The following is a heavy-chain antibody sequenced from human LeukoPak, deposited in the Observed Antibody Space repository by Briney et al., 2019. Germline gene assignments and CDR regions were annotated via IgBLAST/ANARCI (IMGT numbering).Heavy chain of an antibody. Sequence: SETLSLTCTVSGGSISSSSYYWGWIRQPPGKGLEWIGYIYHSESTYQNPSLKSRVIISLDRSKNQFSLKLNFVTAADTAVYYCARDVRYFGSGTSGPAIWGLGTLVTVSS. CDR2: IYHSEST. V-gene: IGHV4-39*07. CDR3: ARDVRYFGSGTSGPAI. D-gene: IGHD3-10*01. J-gene: IGHJ4*02. CDR1: GGSISSSSYY.